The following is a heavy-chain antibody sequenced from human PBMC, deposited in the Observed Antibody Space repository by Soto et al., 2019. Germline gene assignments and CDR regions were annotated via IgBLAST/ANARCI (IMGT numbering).Heavy chain of an antibody. J-gene: IGHJ3*02. V-gene: IGHV1-2*04. CDR3: ARIMYSGYDINAFDI. CDR1: GYTFTGYY. D-gene: IGHD5-12*01. CDR2: INPNSGGT. Sequence: ASVKVSCKASGYTFTGYYMHWVRQAPGQGLEWMGWINPNSGGTNYAQKFQGWVTMTRDTSISTAYMELSRLRSDDTAVYYCARIMYSGYDINAFDIWGQGTMVTVSS.